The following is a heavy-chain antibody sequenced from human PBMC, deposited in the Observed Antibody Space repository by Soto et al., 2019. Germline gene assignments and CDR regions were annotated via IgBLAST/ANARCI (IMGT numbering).Heavy chain of an antibody. CDR2: IYSGGST. Sequence: GGSLRLSCAASGFTVSSNYMSWVRQAPGKGLEWVSVIYSGGSTYYADSVKGRFTISRDNSKNTLYLQMNSLRAEDTAVYYCARDHVRDSGYDWTYWGQGTLVTVSS. D-gene: IGHD5-12*01. V-gene: IGHV3-53*01. CDR3: ARDHVRDSGYDWTY. J-gene: IGHJ4*02. CDR1: GFTVSSNY.